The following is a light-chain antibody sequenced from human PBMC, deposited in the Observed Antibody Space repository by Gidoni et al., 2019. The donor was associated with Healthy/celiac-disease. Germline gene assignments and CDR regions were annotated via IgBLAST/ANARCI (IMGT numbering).Light chain of an antibody. CDR3: QQYNSYRT. J-gene: IGKJ1*01. Sequence: DIQMTQSPSTLSASVGDRVTITCRASQSISSWLAWYQQNPGKAPKLLIYKASSLASGVPSRFSGSGSGTEFTLTISSLQPDDFATYYCQQYNSYRTFGQGTKVEIK. V-gene: IGKV1-5*03. CDR1: QSISSW. CDR2: KAS.